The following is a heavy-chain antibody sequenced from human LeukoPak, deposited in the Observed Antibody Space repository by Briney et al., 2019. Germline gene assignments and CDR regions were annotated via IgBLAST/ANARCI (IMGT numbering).Heavy chain of an antibody. D-gene: IGHD1-26*01. Sequence: SETLSLTCTVSGGSISSYYWSWIRQPPGKGLEWIGYIYYSGSTNYNPSLKSRVTISVDTSKNQFSLKLSSVTAADTAVYYCARGSRYSGSHDAFDIWGQGTMVTVSS. J-gene: IGHJ3*02. CDR2: IYYSGST. CDR3: ARGSRYSGSHDAFDI. V-gene: IGHV4-59*01. CDR1: GGSISSYY.